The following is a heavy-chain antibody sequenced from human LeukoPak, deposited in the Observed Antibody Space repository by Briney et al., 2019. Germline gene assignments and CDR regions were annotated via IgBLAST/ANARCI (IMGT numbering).Heavy chain of an antibody. Sequence: GRSLRLSCEASGFMFTGYWMSWVRQAPGKGLEWVANIKEDGSEKYYVDSVKGRFTISRDNPKKLLYLQMNSLRAEDTAVYYCARDRRGVNFYYYYMDVWGKGTSVIVSS. CDR1: GFMFTGYW. V-gene: IGHV3-7*01. CDR2: IKEDGSEK. D-gene: IGHD3-10*01. J-gene: IGHJ6*03. CDR3: ARDRRGVNFYYYYMDV.